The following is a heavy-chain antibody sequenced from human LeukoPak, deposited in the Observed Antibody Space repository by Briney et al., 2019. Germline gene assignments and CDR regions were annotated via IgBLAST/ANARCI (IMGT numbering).Heavy chain of an antibody. V-gene: IGHV3-23*01. Sequence: GGSLRLSCAASGFTFSHSAMSWVRQAPGKGLEWVSNISGGDISTYYADSVKGRFTISRDNSKNTLYLQMNILRAEQPAVYFCAETGSTRFDSWGQGTLVTVSS. J-gene: IGHJ4*02. CDR2: ISGGDIST. D-gene: IGHD1-1*01. CDR1: GFTFSHSA. CDR3: AETGSTRFDS.